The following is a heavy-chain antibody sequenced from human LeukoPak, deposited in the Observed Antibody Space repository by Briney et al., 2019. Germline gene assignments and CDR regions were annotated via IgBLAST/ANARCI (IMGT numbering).Heavy chain of an antibody. CDR3: AKDLTTVTTQGDY. V-gene: IGHV3-21*01. Sequence: PGGSLRLSCEASGFSFSSYNMDWVRQTPGKGLEWISSITTSSTYTFYADSVKGRFTISRDNAKNSLYLQMNSLRAEDTAVYYCAKDLTTVTTQGDYWGQGTLVTVSS. D-gene: IGHD4-17*01. CDR2: ITTSSTYT. J-gene: IGHJ4*02. CDR1: GFSFSSYN.